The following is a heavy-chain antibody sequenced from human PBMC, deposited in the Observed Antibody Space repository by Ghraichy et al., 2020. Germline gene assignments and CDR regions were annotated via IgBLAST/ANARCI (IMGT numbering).Heavy chain of an antibody. D-gene: IGHD2-15*01. CDR2: INVSGGGT. CDR1: GENVRSYD. J-gene: IGHJ6*02. V-gene: IGHV1-46*01. Sequence: ASVKVSCKAAGENVRSYDMHWVREGPVQGLEWMGLINVSGGGTTYAQKFQGRVTMTSDTSTSTVYMQLSSLRSEDTVVYYCAHNGGYCRGGSCLGMDVWGQGTTVIVSS. CDR3: AHNGGYCRGGSCLGMDV.